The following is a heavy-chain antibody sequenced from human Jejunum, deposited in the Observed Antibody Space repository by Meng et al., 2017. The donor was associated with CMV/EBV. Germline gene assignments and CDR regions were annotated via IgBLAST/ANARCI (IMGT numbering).Heavy chain of an antibody. CDR2: INNDGGTT. CDR3: AREQSSSYAFDI. Sequence: AAFTFGDYWMHWVRQAPGRGLVWVSRINNDGGTTVYADSVQGRFTISRDNAKNTLSLQMNSLRGEDTAVYYCAREQSSSYAFDIWGQGTVVTVSS. J-gene: IGHJ3*02. CDR1: AFTFGDYW. D-gene: IGHD6-6*01. V-gene: IGHV3-74*03.